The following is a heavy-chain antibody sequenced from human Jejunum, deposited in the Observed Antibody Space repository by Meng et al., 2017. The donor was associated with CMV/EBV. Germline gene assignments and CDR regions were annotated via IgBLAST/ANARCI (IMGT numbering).Heavy chain of an antibody. D-gene: IGHD6-13*01. CDR1: TFSSYG. CDR3: AKPPGSSSSWYFDAFDI. Sequence: TFSSYGMHWVRPAPGKGLEWVAFIRYDGSNKYYADSVKGRFTISRDNSKNTLYLQMNSLRAEDTAVYYCAKPPGSSSSWYFDAFDIWGQGTMVTVSS. J-gene: IGHJ3*02. CDR2: IRYDGSNK. V-gene: IGHV3-30*02.